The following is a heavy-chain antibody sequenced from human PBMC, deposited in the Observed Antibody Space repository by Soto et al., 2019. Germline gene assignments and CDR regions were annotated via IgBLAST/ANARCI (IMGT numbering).Heavy chain of an antibody. V-gene: IGHV3-30*18. Sequence: QVQLVESGGGGVQPGRSLRLSCAASGFIFSSAGMHWVRQAPGKGLEWVAVISSDGSNKFYADSMKGRFTISRDNSKNTLYLQMNSLRVEDTAVYFCAKDMGFVAAVPPVDAGYGLDVWGQGTTVTVSS. CDR3: AKDMGFVAAVPPVDAGYGLDV. D-gene: IGHD3-10*01. CDR1: GFIFSSAG. CDR2: ISSDGSNK. J-gene: IGHJ6*02.